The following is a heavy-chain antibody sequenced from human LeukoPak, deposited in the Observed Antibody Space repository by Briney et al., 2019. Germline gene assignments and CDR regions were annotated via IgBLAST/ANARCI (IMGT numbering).Heavy chain of an antibody. CDR3: ARDYQFWSGYLHYYYYYMDV. CDR1: GGAISIYY. CDR2: IDYSGST. J-gene: IGHJ6*03. V-gene: IGHV4-59*12. Sequence: PSETLSLTCTVSGGAISIYYWNWIRQPPGKGLEWIGYIDYSGSTNYNPSLKSRVTISVDTSKNQFSLKLSSVTAADTAVYYCARDYQFWSGYLHYYYYYMDVWGKGTTVTVSS. D-gene: IGHD3-3*01.